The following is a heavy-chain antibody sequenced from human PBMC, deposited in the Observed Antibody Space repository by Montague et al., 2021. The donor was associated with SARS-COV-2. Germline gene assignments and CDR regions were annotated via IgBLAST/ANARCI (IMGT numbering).Heavy chain of an antibody. V-gene: IGHV4-59*01. D-gene: IGHD3-9*01. Sequence: SETLSLTCAVSGGSISHYYWSWIPQPPGKGLEWIGYIYFIGGTNYNPSLKSRVTLSLDAAKNHFSLRLSSVTAADTAVYYCARRTDILTGYYDYWGQGTLVTVS. CDR2: IYFIGGT. J-gene: IGHJ4*02. CDR1: GGSISHYY. CDR3: ARRTDILTGYYDY.